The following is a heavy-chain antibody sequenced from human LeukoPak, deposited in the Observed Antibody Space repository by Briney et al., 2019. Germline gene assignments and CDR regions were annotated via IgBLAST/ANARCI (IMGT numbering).Heavy chain of an antibody. CDR3: ARRGPYDSSGYYYFDY. V-gene: IGHV3-21*01. CDR2: ISSSSYI. D-gene: IGHD3-22*01. CDR1: GFTFSSYS. J-gene: IGHJ4*02. Sequence: GGSLRLSCAASGFTFSSYSMNWVRQAPGKGLEWVSSISSSSYIYYADSVKGRFTISRDNAKNSLYLQMNSLRAEDTAVYYCARRGPYDSSGYYYFDYWGQGTLVTVSS.